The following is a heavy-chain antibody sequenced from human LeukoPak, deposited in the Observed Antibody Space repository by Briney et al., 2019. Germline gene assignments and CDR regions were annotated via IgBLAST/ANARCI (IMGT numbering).Heavy chain of an antibody. Sequence: GGSLRLSCAASGFTFSSYWMSWVRQAPGKGLEWVANIKQDGSEKYYVDSVKGRFTISRDNAKNSLYLQMNSLRAEDTAVHYCARGGDLIVVVPAAIYNWFDPWGQGTLVTVSS. J-gene: IGHJ5*02. CDR2: IKQDGSEK. V-gene: IGHV3-7*01. CDR3: ARGGDLIVVVPAAIYNWFDP. CDR1: GFTFSSYW. D-gene: IGHD2-2*01.